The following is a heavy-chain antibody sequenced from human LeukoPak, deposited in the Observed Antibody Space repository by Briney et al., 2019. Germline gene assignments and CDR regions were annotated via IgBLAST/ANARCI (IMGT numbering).Heavy chain of an antibody. V-gene: IGHV3-23*01. CDR1: GFTFSSYA. J-gene: IGHJ4*02. CDR3: AKETQAVYSSPAFDY. Sequence: PGGSLRLSCAASGFTFSSYAMSWVRQAPGKGLEWVSAISGSGGSTYYADSVKGRFAISRDNSKNTLYLQMNSLRAEDTAVYYCAKETQAVYSSPAFDYWGQGTLVTVSS. D-gene: IGHD6-19*01. CDR2: ISGSGGST.